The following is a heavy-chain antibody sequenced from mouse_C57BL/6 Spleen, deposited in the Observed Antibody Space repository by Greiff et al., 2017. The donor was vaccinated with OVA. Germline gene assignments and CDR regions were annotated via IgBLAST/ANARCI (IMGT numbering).Heavy chain of an antibody. V-gene: IGHV1-52*01. D-gene: IGHD1-1*01. CDR2: IDPSDSET. CDR3: ARDTTVVEGFDY. J-gene: IGHJ2*01. CDR1: GYTFTSYW. Sequence: QVQLKQPGAELVRPGSSVKLSCKASGYTFTSYWMHWVKQRPIQGLEWIGNIDPSDSETHYNQKFKDKATLTVDKSSSTAYMQLSSLTSEDSAVYYCARDTTVVEGFDYWGQGTTLTVSS.